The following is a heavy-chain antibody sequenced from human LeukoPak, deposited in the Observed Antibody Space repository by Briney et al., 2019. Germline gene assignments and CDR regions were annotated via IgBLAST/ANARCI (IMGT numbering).Heavy chain of an antibody. V-gene: IGHV3-23*01. CDR2: ISATDGST. Sequence: GGSLRLSCAASGFTFTTYAMSWVRQAPGKGLEWVSGISATDGSTYYADSVKGRFIISRDTSKNMLYLQMTSLRAEDTAVYYCTKSTGNYYYYYALDVWGQGTTVTVS. D-gene: IGHD1-1*01. J-gene: IGHJ6*02. CDR1: GFTFTTYA. CDR3: TKSTGNYYYYYALDV.